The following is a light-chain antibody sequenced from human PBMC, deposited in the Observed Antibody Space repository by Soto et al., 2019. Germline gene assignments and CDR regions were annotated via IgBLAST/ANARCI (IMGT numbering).Light chain of an antibody. CDR2: GAS. CDR3: QQYNNWPLT. Sequence: EIVMTQSPATLSVSPGQRATLSCRASQSVSSNLAWYQQKPGQAPRLLIYGASTRATGIPARFSGSGSGTEFTLTISSLHSEDFAVYYCQQYNNWPLTFGGGTKLEIK. V-gene: IGKV3-15*01. CDR1: QSVSSN. J-gene: IGKJ4*01.